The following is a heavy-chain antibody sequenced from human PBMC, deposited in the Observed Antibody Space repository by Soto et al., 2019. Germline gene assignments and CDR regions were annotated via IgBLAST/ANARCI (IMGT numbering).Heavy chain of an antibody. V-gene: IGHV1-3*01. D-gene: IGHD6-13*01. CDR3: ESGSWGTKFEY. J-gene: IGHJ4*02. CDR1: KYTFSNYA. CDR2: INAGNAKT. Sequence: ASVKVSCKSSKYTFSNYARHWVRQAPGQRLAWMGWINAGNAKTKYSQKFQGRVNITRDTSASKAYMELRSLGSEDTAVYYCESGSWGTKFEYGGLGTLVPVSS.